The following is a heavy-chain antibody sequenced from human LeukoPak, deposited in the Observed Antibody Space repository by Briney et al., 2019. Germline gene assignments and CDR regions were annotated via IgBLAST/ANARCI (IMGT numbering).Heavy chain of an antibody. CDR1: GGSISSYY. Sequence: SETLSLTCTVSGGSISSYYWSWIRQPPGKGLEWSGYIDYSGSTNYNPSLKSRVTISVDTSKNQFSLKLSSVTAADTAVYYCARAIVRGVSRYYYYYYMDVWGKGTTVTVSS. V-gene: IGHV4-59*01. CDR3: ARAIVRGVSRYYYYYYMDV. D-gene: IGHD3-10*01. CDR2: IDYSGST. J-gene: IGHJ6*03.